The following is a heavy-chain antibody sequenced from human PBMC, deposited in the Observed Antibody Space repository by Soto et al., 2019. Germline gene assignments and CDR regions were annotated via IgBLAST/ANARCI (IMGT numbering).Heavy chain of an antibody. CDR3: AKLDEGGLQYAYYAMDV. D-gene: IGHD2-15*01. CDR2: ISYDGSNK. J-gene: IGHJ6*02. CDR1: GFTFSNYG. Sequence: QVHLVESGGGVVQPGRSPRLSCVASGFTFSNYGIHWVRQAPGKGLEWVAVISYDGSNKYYADSVKGRFTISRDNSKNTLYLQMTSLRTEDTALYYCAKLDEGGLQYAYYAMDVWGQGTTVTVSS. V-gene: IGHV3-30*18.